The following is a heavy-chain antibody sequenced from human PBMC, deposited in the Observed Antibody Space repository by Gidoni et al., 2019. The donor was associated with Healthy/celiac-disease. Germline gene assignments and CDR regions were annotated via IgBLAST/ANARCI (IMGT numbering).Heavy chain of an antibody. J-gene: IGHJ6*02. D-gene: IGHD2-2*01. CDR1: GFTFSSYA. CDR2: ISYDGSKK. Sequence: QVQLVESGGGVVQPGRSLRLSCAASGFTFSSYAMHLVRQAPGKGLEWVAVISYDGSKKYYADSGKGRFTISRDNSKNTLYLQMNSLRAEDTAVYYCARGDYCSSTSCYPGYYYYYYGMDVWGQGTTVTVSS. V-gene: IGHV3-30-3*01. CDR3: ARGDYCSSTSCYPGYYYYYYGMDV.